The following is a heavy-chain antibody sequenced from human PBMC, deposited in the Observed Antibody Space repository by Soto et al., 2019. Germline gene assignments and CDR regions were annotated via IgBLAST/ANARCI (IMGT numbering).Heavy chain of an antibody. D-gene: IGHD1-1*01. V-gene: IGHV3-9*01. CDR3: AREGIGGTAFRGFLDY. CDR1: GFTFDDYA. Sequence: ALRLSCAASGFTFDDYAMHYVRQAPGKGREWVSGISWNSGSIGYSDSVKGRFTISRDDSKNMLYLQMNRLRVEDTALYYCAREGIGGTAFRGFLDYWGQGTLVTVSS. J-gene: IGHJ4*02. CDR2: ISWNSGSI.